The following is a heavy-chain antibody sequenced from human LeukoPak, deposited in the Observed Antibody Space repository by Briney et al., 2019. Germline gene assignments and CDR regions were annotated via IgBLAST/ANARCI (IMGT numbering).Heavy chain of an antibody. Sequence: SETLSLTCTVSGGSISSSSYYWGWIRQPPGKGLEWIGSIYYSGSTYYNPSLKSRVTISVDTSKSQFSLKLSSVTAADTAVYYCARGLAAGRYYYYYYMDVWGKGTTVTVSS. CDR3: ARGLAAGRYYYYYYMDV. V-gene: IGHV4-39*07. J-gene: IGHJ6*03. CDR1: GGSISSSSYY. CDR2: IYYSGST. D-gene: IGHD6-13*01.